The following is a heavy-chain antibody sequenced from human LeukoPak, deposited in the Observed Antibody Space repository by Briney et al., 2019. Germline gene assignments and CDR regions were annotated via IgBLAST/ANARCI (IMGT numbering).Heavy chain of an antibody. Sequence: ASVKVSCKASGYTFTGYYMHWVRQAPGQGLEWMGWIQPNSGGTNYAQKFQGRVTMTRNTSISTAYMELSSLRSEDTAVYYCARGFYDSGGYYLPYWGQGTLVTVSS. V-gene: IGHV1-2*02. CDR2: IQPNSGGT. CDR3: ARGFYDSGGYYLPY. J-gene: IGHJ4*02. D-gene: IGHD3-22*01. CDR1: GYTFTGYY.